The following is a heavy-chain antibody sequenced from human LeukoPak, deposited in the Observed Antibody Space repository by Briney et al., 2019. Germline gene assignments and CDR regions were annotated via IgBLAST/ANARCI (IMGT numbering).Heavy chain of an antibody. CDR3: ARWKLLYYYDSSGDIDY. V-gene: IGHV5-51*01. Sequence: GESLKISCKGSGYSFTSYWIGWVRQMPGKGLEWMGIIYPGDSDTRYSPSFQGQVTISADKSISTAYLQWSSLKASDTAMYYCARWKLLYYYDSSGDIDYWGQGTLVTVSS. CDR1: GYSFTSYW. D-gene: IGHD3-22*01. J-gene: IGHJ4*02. CDR2: IYPGDSDT.